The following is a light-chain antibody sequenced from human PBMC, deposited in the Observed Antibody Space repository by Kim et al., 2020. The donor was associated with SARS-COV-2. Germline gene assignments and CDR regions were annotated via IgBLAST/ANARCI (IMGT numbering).Light chain of an antibody. J-gene: IGKJ4*01. CDR1: QDIRSNY. CDR3: QQYESPPLT. Sequence: LPSWGSQDIRSNYFVACYQHRRGPAPRLLIYAATSAATGIPGRISGGGSGTDSPLISSRLEADDFVVYYWQQYESPPLTFGGGTKVDIK. CDR2: AAT. V-gene: IGKV3-20*01.